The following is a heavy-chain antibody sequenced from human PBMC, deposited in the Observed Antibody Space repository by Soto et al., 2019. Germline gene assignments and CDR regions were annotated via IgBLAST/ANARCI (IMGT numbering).Heavy chain of an antibody. J-gene: IGHJ6*02. CDR1: GFTFSSYA. V-gene: IGHV3-23*01. CDR3: AKGTGGYSSSSHLKYYYGMDV. Sequence: EVQLLESGGGLVQPGGSLRLSCAASGFTFSSYAMSWVRQAPGKGLEWVSAISGSGGSTYYADSVKGRFTISGDNSKNTLYLQMNSLRAEDTAVYYCAKGTGGYSSSSHLKYYYGMDVWGQGTTVTVSS. CDR2: ISGSGGST. D-gene: IGHD6-6*01.